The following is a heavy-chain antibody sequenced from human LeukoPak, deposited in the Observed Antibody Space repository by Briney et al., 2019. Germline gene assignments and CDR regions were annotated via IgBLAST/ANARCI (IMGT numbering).Heavy chain of an antibody. D-gene: IGHD4-17*01. CDR2: INSDGSST. CDR3: ARLLDYGDYIDY. J-gene: IGHJ4*02. Sequence: PGGXLRLSCAASGFTFSSYWMHWVRQAPGKGLVWVSRINSDGSSTSYADSVKGRFTISRDNAKNTLYLQMNSLRAEDTAVYYCARLLDYGDYIDYWGQGTLVTVSS. CDR1: GFTFSSYW. V-gene: IGHV3-74*01.